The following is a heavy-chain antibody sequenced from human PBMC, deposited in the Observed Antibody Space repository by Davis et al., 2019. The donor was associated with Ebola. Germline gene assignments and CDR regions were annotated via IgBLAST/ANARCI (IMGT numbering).Heavy chain of an antibody. D-gene: IGHD1-26*01. Sequence: GESLKISCKDSENSFTSYWIGWVRQMPGKGLEWMGIIYPGDSDTRYSPSFQGQVTISADKSITTAYVHWSSLKASDSAMYYCARLKGELGSDFDYWGQGTLVTVSS. CDR1: ENSFTSYW. J-gene: IGHJ4*02. CDR3: ARLKGELGSDFDY. V-gene: IGHV5-51*01. CDR2: IYPGDSDT.